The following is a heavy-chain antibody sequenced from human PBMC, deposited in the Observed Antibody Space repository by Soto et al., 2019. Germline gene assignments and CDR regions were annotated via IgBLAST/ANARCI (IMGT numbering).Heavy chain of an antibody. CDR2: ISSSGSTI. J-gene: IGHJ4*02. CDR1: GFTFSDYY. D-gene: IGHD3-10*01. V-gene: IGHV3-11*01. CDR3: AREDGIYYGSGSYFSPFDY. Sequence: GWSLRLSCAASGFTFSDYYMSWIRQAPGKGLEWVSYISSSGSTIYYADSVKGRFTISRDNAKNSLYLQMNSLRAEDTAVYYCAREDGIYYGSGSYFSPFDYWGQGTLVTVSS.